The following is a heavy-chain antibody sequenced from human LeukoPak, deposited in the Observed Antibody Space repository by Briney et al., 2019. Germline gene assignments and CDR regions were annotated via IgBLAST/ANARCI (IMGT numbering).Heavy chain of an antibody. J-gene: IGHJ4*02. V-gene: IGHV3-9*03. CDR2: ISWNSGSI. D-gene: IGHD6-19*01. CDR1: GFTFDDYA. CDR3: AKAVAGTYQHGFFDY. Sequence: PGGSLRLSCAASGFTFDDYAMHWVRQAPGKGLEGVSGISWNSGSIGYADSVKGRFTISRDNAKNSLYLQMNSLRAEDMALYYCAKAVAGTYQHGFFDYWGQGTLVTVSS.